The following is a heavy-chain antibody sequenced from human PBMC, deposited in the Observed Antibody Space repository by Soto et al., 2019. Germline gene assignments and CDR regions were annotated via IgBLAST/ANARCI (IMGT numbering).Heavy chain of an antibody. V-gene: IGHV4-39*01. CDR1: CGSVTNSSYY. Sequence: SETLSLTCTVSCGSVTNSSYYWGWIRQSRGKGLEWIGSVYYRGRSYSKSSVKSRVTISVDTSKNRFSLSLNSVTASDTAVYFCVSQRTTVPTQAYFDYWGPGALVTVSS. J-gene: IGHJ4*02. CDR2: VYYRGRS. D-gene: IGHD4-17*01. CDR3: VSQRTTVPTQAYFDY.